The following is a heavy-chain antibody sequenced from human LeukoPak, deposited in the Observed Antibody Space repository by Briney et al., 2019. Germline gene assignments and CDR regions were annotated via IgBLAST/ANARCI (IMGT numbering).Heavy chain of an antibody. CDR3: ARPAETYYDYAYFDY. D-gene: IGHD3-16*01. Sequence: GASVRVSCKASGYTFTGYYMHWVRQAPGQGLEWMGWINPNSGGTNYAQKFQGRVTMTRDTSISTAYMELSRLRSDDTAVYYCARPAETYYDYAYFDYWGQGTLVTVSS. J-gene: IGHJ4*02. CDR1: GYTFTGYY. V-gene: IGHV1-2*02. CDR2: INPNSGGT.